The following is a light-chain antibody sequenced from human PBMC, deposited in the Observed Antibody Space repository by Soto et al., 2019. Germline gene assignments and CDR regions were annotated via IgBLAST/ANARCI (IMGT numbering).Light chain of an antibody. CDR3: QQYNSYST. Sequence: DIQMTQSPSTLSGSVVYIFTITFRASQSISSWLAWYQQKPGKAPKLLIYDASSLESGVPSRFSGSGSGTEFTLTISSLQPDDFATYYCQQYNSYSTFGQGTRLEIK. CDR2: DAS. V-gene: IGKV1-5*01. J-gene: IGKJ5*01. CDR1: QSISSW.